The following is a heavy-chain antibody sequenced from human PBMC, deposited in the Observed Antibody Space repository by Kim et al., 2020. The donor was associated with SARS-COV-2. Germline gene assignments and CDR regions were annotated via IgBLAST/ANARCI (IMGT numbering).Heavy chain of an antibody. V-gene: IGHV1-2*02. J-gene: IGHJ4*02. CDR2: INPNSGGT. D-gene: IGHD6-19*01. CDR1: GYTFTGYY. CDR3: ARVRSYSSGWHTLSYFDY. Sequence: ASVKVSCKASGYTFTGYYMHWVRQAPGQGLEWMGWINPNSGGTNYAQKFQGRVTMTRDTSISTAYMELSRLRSDDTAVYYCARVRSYSSGWHTLSYFDYWGQGTLVTVSS.